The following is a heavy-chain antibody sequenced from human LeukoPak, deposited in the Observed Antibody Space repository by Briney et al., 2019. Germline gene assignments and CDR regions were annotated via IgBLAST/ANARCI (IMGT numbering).Heavy chain of an antibody. Sequence: PSETLSLTCTVSGYSISSGYYWGWIRQPPGKGLEWIGEINHSGSTNYNPSLKSRVTISVDTSKNQFSLKLSSVTAADTAVYYCATFSADRFDPWGQGTLVTVSS. D-gene: IGHD2/OR15-2a*01. CDR3: ATFSADRFDP. V-gene: IGHV4-38-2*02. CDR2: INHSGST. CDR1: GYSISSGYY. J-gene: IGHJ5*02.